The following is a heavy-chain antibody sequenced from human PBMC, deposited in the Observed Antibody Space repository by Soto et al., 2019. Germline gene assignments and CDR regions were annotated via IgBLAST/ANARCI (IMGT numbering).Heavy chain of an antibody. CDR2: MNPSGSNT. CDR1: GLAFPIDD. D-gene: IGHD1-20*01. CDR3: ASLGFITGNHFGDYGMDV. Sequence: ASVKVSCKASGLAFPIDDIIWVRQTIGQGLECMGWMNPSGSNTGYAQKFQGRATFTWDTPTSTAYMELSSLRSEDTAVYYCASLGFITGNHFGDYGMDVWGQGTTVTVSS. J-gene: IGHJ6*02. V-gene: IGHV1-8*01.